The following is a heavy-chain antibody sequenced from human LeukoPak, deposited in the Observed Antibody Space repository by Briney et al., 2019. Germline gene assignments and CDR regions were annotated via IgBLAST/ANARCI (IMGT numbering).Heavy chain of an antibody. CDR3: ARTGKFDS. Sequence: GGSLRLSCAASGFTFSNYWMNWVRQAPGKGLEWVANIKTDGSETYYVDSVKGRFTISRDNAKNSVYLQMNSLGAEDTAIYYCARTGKFDSWGQGTLVTVSA. V-gene: IGHV3-7*05. CDR1: GFTFSNYW. CDR2: IKTDGSET. J-gene: IGHJ5*01.